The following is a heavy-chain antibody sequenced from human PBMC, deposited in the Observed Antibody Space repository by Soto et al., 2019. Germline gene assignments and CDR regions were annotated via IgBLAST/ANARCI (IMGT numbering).Heavy chain of an antibody. J-gene: IGHJ4*02. CDR3: VTIDYGSGSRYCYFDY. CDR2: INHSGST. CDR1: GGSFSGYY. V-gene: IGHV4-34*01. Sequence: PSETLSLTCAVYGGSFSGYYWSWIRQPPGKGLEWIGEINHSGSTNYNPSLKSRVTISVDTSKNQFSLKLSSVTAADTAVYYCVTIDYGSGSRYCYFDYWGQGTLVTVSS. D-gene: IGHD3-10*01.